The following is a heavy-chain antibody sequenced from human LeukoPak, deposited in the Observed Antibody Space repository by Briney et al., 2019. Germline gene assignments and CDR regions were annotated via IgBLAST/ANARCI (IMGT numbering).Heavy chain of an antibody. J-gene: IGHJ4*02. Sequence: ASVRVSCKASGYTFTGYYMHWVRQSPGQGLEWLGRINPNTGDSSYALKFQGRVTMTSDTPTTTAYMELSRLNSDDTAVYHCATLVSGIDYWGQGALVTVSS. CDR2: INPNTGDS. V-gene: IGHV1-2*06. CDR3: ATLVSGIDY. CDR1: GYTFTGYY. D-gene: IGHD1-14*01.